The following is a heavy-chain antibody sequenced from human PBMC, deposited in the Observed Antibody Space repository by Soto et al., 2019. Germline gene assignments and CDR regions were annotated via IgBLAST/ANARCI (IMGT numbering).Heavy chain of an antibody. CDR2: ISTYNGNT. J-gene: IGHJ4*02. CDR3: ARRLNGDYDY. D-gene: IGHD4-17*01. Sequence: ASVKVSCKASGYSFTTSGITWVRQAPGQGLEWMGWISTYNGNTNYAQKLQGRVTLTTDTSTSTAYMELRSLRSDDTAIYYCARRLNGDYDYWGQGTLVTVSS. V-gene: IGHV1-18*01. CDR1: GYSFTTSG.